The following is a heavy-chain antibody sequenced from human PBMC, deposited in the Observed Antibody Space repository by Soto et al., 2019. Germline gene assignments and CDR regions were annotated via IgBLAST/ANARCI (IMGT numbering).Heavy chain of an antibody. CDR3: AVLFLYVSSGYHLTY. CDR2: IYYLGNT. D-gene: IGHD3-22*01. Sequence: SETLSLTCTVSGGSISSSSSYWGWIRQPPGKGVEWVGSIYYLGNTYYNPSLGGRVSISVDKSKNQFSLKLNSVTAADTAVFYCAVLFLYVSSGYHLTYSGQGTLVTVSS. V-gene: IGHV4-39*01. J-gene: IGHJ4*02. CDR1: GGSISSSSSY.